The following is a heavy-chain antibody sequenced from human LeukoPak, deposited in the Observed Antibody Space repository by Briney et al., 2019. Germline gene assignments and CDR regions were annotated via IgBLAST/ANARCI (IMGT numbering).Heavy chain of an antibody. Sequence: ASVKVSCKASGYTFTSHGISWVRQAPGQGLEWMGWISVYNAKTNYAQKLQGRVTMTTDTSTSTAYMELRSLRSDDTAVYYCARDRGLWLGEARDAFDIWGQGTMVTVFS. V-gene: IGHV1-18*01. CDR2: ISVYNAKT. CDR1: GYTFTSHG. J-gene: IGHJ3*02. CDR3: ARDRGLWLGEARDAFDI. D-gene: IGHD3-10*01.